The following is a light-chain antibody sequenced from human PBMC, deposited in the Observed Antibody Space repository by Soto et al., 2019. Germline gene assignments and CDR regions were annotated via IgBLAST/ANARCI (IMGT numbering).Light chain of an antibody. CDR3: QHYGGMWT. Sequence: DIQMTQSPSTLSASVGDRVTITCWASQSINNRFAWYQQKPGKAPKVLIYDASNLEYGVPSRLSGSGFGTEFILTISSLKPDDFATYWCQHYGGMWTFGHGTKVDIK. J-gene: IGKJ1*01. V-gene: IGKV1-5*01. CDR1: QSINNR. CDR2: DAS.